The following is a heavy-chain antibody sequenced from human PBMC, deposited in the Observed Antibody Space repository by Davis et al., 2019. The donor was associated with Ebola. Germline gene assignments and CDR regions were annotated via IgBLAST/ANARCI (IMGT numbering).Heavy chain of an antibody. D-gene: IGHD4-23*01. V-gene: IGHV1-8*01. J-gene: IGHJ6*02. CDR3: ARDGGRGLYYYYYGMDV. Sequence: AASVKVSCKASGYTFTSYDINWVRQATGQGLEWMGWMNPNSGNTGYAQKFQGRVTITADKSTSTAYMELSSLRSEDTAVYYCARDGGRGLYYYYYGMDVWGQGTTVTVSS. CDR1: GYTFTSYD. CDR2: MNPNSGNT.